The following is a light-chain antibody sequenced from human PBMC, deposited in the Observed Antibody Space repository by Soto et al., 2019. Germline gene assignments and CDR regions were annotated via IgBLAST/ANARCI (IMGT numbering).Light chain of an antibody. CDR2: GAY. V-gene: IGKV3-20*01. CDR3: QQYGGSTRT. J-gene: IGKJ1*01. Sequence: VSLSLSPGERATLSCRASQSVTTQLAWYQQKPGQAPRLIIHGAYSRATGVPDRITGSGSGTDFTLSISRLEPEDFAVYYCQQYGGSTRTFGPGTKVDIK. CDR1: QSVTTQ.